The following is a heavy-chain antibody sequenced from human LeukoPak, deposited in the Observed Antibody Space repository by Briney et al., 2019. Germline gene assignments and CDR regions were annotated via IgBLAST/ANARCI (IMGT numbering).Heavy chain of an antibody. CDR1: GGTFSSYA. V-gene: IGHV1-69*05. CDR3: ALEYSSSATFDY. D-gene: IGHD6-6*01. CDR2: IIPIFGTA. Sequence: SVKVSCKASGGTFSSYAISWVRQAPGQGLEWMGGIIPIFGTANYAQKFQGRVTITTDESTSTAYMELSSLRSEDTAMYYCALEYSSSATFDYWGQGTLVTVSS. J-gene: IGHJ4*02.